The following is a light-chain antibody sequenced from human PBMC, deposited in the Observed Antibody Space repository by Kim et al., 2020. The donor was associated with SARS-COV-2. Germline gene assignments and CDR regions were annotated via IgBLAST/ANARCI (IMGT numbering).Light chain of an antibody. V-gene: IGLV3-19*01. J-gene: IGLJ1*01. Sequence: AVGQTVRITCKGDSLRSYYASWYQQKPGQAPVLVIYGKNNRPSGIPDRFSGSSSGNTASLTITGAQAEDEADYYCNSRDSSGNLYVFGTGTKVTVL. CDR2: GKN. CDR3: NSRDSSGNLYV. CDR1: SLRSYY.